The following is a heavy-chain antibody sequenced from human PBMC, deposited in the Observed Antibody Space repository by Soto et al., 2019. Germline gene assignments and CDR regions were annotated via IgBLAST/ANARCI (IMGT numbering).Heavy chain of an antibody. CDR2: INPNSGGT. V-gene: IGHV1-2*02. Sequence: ASVKVSCKASGYSFTDYYMHWVRQAPGQGLEWMGWINPNSGGTNYPRKFQGRVTMTRDTSLNTVYMDVTRLRSDDTAVYYCARDSPSLAYCGGDCYSIDYWGPGTLVTVSS. D-gene: IGHD2-21*02. CDR3: ARDSPSLAYCGGDCYSIDY. CDR1: GYSFTDYY. J-gene: IGHJ4*02.